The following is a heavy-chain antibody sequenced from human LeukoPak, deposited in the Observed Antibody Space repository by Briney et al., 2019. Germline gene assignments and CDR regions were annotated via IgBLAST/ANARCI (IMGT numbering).Heavy chain of an antibody. CDR1: GGSISSGGYY. V-gene: IGHV4-31*03. D-gene: IGHD3-22*01. CDR2: IYYSGST. CDR3: ARNHYYDSSGYYYLFDY. J-gene: IGHJ4*02. Sequence: PSETLSLTCTVSGGSISSGGYYWSWIRQHPGKGLEWIGYIYYSGSTYYNPSLKSRVTISVDTSKNQFSLKLSSVTAADTAMYYCARNHYYDSSGYYYLFDYWGQGTLVTVSS.